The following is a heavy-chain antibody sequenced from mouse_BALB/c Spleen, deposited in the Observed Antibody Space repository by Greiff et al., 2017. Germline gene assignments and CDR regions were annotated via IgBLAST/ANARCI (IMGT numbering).Heavy chain of an antibody. CDR3: ARRGYGSWFAY. CDR1: GFTFSSFG. J-gene: IGHJ3*01. CDR2: ISSGSSTI. Sequence: EVQGVESGGGLVQPGGSRKLSCAASGFTFSSFGMHWVRQAPEKGLEWVAYISSGSSTIYYADTVKGRFTISRDNPKNTLFLQMTSLRSEDTAMYYCARRGYGSWFAYWGQGTLVTVSA. V-gene: IGHV5-17*02. D-gene: IGHD1-1*01.